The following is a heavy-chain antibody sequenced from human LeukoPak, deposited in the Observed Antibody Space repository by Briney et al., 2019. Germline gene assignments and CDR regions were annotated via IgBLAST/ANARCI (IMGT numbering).Heavy chain of an antibody. CDR2: IIGGGGST. Sequence: GGSLRLSCAASGFTFSDYYMSWIRQAPGKGLEWVSGIIGGGGSTYYADSVKGRFTISGDNSRNTLFLQMNSLRAEDTAVYYCAKNYGSGSSVKYYYYMDVWGKGTTVTVSS. J-gene: IGHJ6*03. V-gene: IGHV3-23*01. CDR1: GFTFSDYY. D-gene: IGHD3-10*01. CDR3: AKNYGSGSSVKYYYYMDV.